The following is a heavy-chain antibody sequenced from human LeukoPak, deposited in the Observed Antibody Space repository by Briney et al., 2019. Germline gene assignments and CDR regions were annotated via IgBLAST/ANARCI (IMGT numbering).Heavy chain of an antibody. D-gene: IGHD3-22*01. V-gene: IGHV1-69*06. J-gene: IGHJ5*02. Sequence: ASVKVSCKASGGTFSSYAISWVRQAPGQGLEWMGGIIPIFGTANYAQKFQGRVTITADKSTSTAYMELSSLRSEDTAVYYCARDKARGANYDSSGYHNWFDPWGQGTLVTVSS. CDR3: ARDKARGANYDSSGYHNWFDP. CDR1: GGTFSSYA. CDR2: IIPIFGTA.